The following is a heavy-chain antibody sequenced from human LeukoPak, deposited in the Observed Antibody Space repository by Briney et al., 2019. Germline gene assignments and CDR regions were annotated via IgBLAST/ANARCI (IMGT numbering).Heavy chain of an antibody. V-gene: IGHV4-4*07. Sequence: SETLSLTCTVSGGSISSYYWSWIRQPAGKGLEWIGRIYTSGSTNYNPSLKSRVTMSVDTSKNQFSLKLSSVTAADTAVYYCARDRGVGATSFFDPWGQGTLVTVSS. CDR1: GGSISSYY. J-gene: IGHJ5*02. D-gene: IGHD1-26*01. CDR2: IYTSGST. CDR3: ARDRGVGATSFFDP.